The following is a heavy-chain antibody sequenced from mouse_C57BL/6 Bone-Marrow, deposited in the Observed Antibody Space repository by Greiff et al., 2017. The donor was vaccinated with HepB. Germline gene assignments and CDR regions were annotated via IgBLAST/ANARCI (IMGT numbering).Heavy chain of an antibody. J-gene: IGHJ4*01. CDR2: FHPYNDDT. CDR1: GYTFTTYP. Sequence: VKLMESGAEPVKPGASVKMSCKASGYTFTTYPIEWMKQNHGKSLEWIGNFHPYNDDTKYNEKFKGKATLTVEKSSSTVYLELSRLTSDDSAVYYCARGYGSSFYYAMDYWGQGTSVTVSS. CDR3: ARGYGSSFYYAMDY. V-gene: IGHV1-47*01. D-gene: IGHD1-1*01.